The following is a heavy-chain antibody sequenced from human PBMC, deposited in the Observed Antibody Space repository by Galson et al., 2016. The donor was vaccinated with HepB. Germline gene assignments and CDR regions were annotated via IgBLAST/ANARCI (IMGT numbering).Heavy chain of an antibody. Sequence: SLRLSCAASGFAFSSHWMHWVRQDLGKGLVWVSRINSDGTISNYADSVKGRFTISRDNAKNTLYLQMNSLRAEDTAVYYCARGKFDCSCGTCHYYGMDVWGKGTTVSVSS. J-gene: IGHJ6*04. V-gene: IGHV3-74*01. CDR2: INSDGTIS. D-gene: IGHD2-15*01. CDR3: ARGKFDCSCGTCHYYGMDV. CDR1: GFAFSSHW.